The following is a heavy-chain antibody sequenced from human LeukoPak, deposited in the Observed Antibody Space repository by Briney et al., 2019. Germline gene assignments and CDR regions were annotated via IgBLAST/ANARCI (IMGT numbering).Heavy chain of an antibody. CDR2: INWNGGST. Sequence: PGGSLRLSCAASGFTFDDYGMSWVRHAPGKGLEWVSGINWNGGSTGYADSVKGRFTISRDNAKNSLYLQMNSLRAEDTALYYRAKSVMGATYYFDYWGQGTLVTVSS. CDR3: AKSVMGATYYFDY. J-gene: IGHJ4*02. D-gene: IGHD3-16*01. CDR1: GFTFDDYG. V-gene: IGHV3-20*04.